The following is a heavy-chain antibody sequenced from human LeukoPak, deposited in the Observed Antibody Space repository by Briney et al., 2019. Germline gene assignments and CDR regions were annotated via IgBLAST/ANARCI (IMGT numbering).Heavy chain of an antibody. CDR2: IKQDGSEK. CDR3: ATDNVYCSRTSCYQTFDY. Sequence: GGSLRLSCAASGFTFSLYWMNWVRRAPGKGLEWVANIKQDGSEKNYVDSVKGRFTISRDNSRNSLYLQMDILRAEDTAVYYCATDNVYCSRTSCYQTFDYWGQGTLVTVPS. CDR1: GFTFSLYW. J-gene: IGHJ4*02. V-gene: IGHV3-7*01. D-gene: IGHD2-2*01.